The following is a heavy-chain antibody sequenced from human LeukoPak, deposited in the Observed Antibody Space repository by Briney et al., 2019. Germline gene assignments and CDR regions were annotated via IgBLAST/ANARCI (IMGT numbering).Heavy chain of an antibody. Sequence: PSETLSLTCTVSGGSISSYYWSWVRQSPGRGLEWIGYIYYSGNTNYNPSLKSRVTISLDTSKNQFSLKLSSVTPADTAVYYCARGASVGVPAATSYFDYWGQGTLVTVSS. CDR3: ARGASVGVPAATSYFDY. CDR2: IYYSGNT. V-gene: IGHV4-59*08. J-gene: IGHJ4*02. D-gene: IGHD2-2*01. CDR1: GGSISSYY.